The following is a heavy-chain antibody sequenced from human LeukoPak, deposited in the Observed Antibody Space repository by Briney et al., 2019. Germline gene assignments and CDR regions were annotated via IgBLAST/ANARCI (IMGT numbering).Heavy chain of an antibody. CDR2: INHSGST. CDR1: GGSFSGYY. V-gene: IGHV4-34*01. D-gene: IGHD3-3*01. CDR3: ARGQYYDFWSGSFDAFDI. J-gene: IGHJ3*02. Sequence: SETLSLTCAVSGGSFSGYYWSWIRQPPGKGLEWIGEINHSGSTNYNPSLKSRVTISVDTSKNQFSLKLSSVTAADTAVYYCARGQYYDFWSGSFDAFDIWGQGTMVTVSS.